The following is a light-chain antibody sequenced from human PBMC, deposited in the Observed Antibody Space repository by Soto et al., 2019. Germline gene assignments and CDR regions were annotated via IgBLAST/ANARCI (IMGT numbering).Light chain of an antibody. CDR2: INYDGTH. CDR1: NGYSTYA. CDR3: QSLGTGIQV. Sequence: QSVLTQSPSASASLGASVKLTCTLNNGYSTYAIAWHQQQSEKGPRFLMKINYDGTHSKGDGFFDRFSGSSSGAERHLTISSLQSEDEADYYCQSLGTGIQVFGGGPKLTVL. V-gene: IGLV4-69*01. J-gene: IGLJ3*02.